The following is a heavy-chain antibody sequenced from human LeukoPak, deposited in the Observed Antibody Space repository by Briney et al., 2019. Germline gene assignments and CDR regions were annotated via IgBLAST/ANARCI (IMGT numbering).Heavy chain of an antibody. D-gene: IGHD4-23*01. CDR2: ISGYNGHT. CDR1: GYTFTSYG. CDR3: ARPVTTVGFDY. J-gene: IGHJ4*02. Sequence: ASVKVSCKASGYTFTSYGISWVRQAPGQGLEWMGWISGYNGHTNYAQKLQGRVTMTTDTSTSTAYMELRSLRSDDTAVYYCARPVTTVGFDYWGQGTLVTVPS. V-gene: IGHV1-18*01.